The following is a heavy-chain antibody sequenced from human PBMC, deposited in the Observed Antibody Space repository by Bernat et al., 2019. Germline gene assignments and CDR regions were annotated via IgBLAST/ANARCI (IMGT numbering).Heavy chain of an antibody. Sequence: EVQLVESGGGLVQPGGSLRLSCTASGFTFSSYWMSWVRQAPGKGLEWVASVNQDGSQKYYVDSVKGRFTISRDNAQNSLFLQMNSLRAEDTAVYYCARDWDGSGWSNDYWGQGTLVTVSS. CDR1: GFTFSSYW. V-gene: IGHV3-7*03. D-gene: IGHD6-19*01. CDR2: VNQDGSQK. J-gene: IGHJ4*02. CDR3: ARDWDGSGWSNDY.